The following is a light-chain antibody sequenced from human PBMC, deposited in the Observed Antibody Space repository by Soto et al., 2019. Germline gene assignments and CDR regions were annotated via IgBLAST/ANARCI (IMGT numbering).Light chain of an antibody. Sequence: QSALTQPASVSGSPGQSISISSTGTSSDVGLYNLVSWYQQHPGKAPRLILYEVSNRPSGVSDRFSGSKSGNKASLIISNLEAEDESDYYCGSYTSTDTPFVFGTGTKLTVL. J-gene: IGLJ1*01. V-gene: IGLV2-14*01. CDR2: EVS. CDR1: SSDVGLYNL. CDR3: GSYTSTDTPFV.